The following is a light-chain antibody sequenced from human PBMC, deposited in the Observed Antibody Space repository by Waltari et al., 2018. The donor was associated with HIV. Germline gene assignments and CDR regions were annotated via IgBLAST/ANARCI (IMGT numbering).Light chain of an antibody. V-gene: IGKV1-33*01. J-gene: IGKJ3*01. CDR3: QQYDNVPFT. CDR2: DAS. CDR1: QGISNY. Sequence: DTQMTQSPSSLSASVGDRVTITCQASQGISNYLNWYQEKPGKAPKLLIHDASKLETGVPSRFRRSGSGTDFTFTITSLQPEDVGRYYCQQYDNVPFTFGPGTRVDMK.